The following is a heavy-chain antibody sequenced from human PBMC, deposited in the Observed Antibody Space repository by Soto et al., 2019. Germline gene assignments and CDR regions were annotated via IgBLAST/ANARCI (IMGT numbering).Heavy chain of an antibody. D-gene: IGHD6-6*01. CDR2: IDPSDSYT. CDR1: GYSFTSYW. V-gene: IGHV5-10-1*01. CDR3: ARPSPPYSGSLYYYYGMDV. Sequence: PGESLKISCKGSGYSFTSYWISWVRQMPGKGLEWMGRIDPSDSYTNYSPSFQGHVTISADKSISTAYLQWSSLKASDTAMYYCARPSPPYSGSLYYYYGMDVWGQDTTVTVSS. J-gene: IGHJ6*02.